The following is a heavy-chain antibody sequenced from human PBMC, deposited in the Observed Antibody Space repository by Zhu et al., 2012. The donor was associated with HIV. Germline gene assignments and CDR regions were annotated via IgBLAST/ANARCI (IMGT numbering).Heavy chain of an antibody. Sequence: QVQLQESGPGLVKPSETLSLTCTVSGGSISSSSYYWGWIRQPPGKGLEWIGSIYYSGSTYYNPSLKSRVTISVDTSNNQFSLKLSSVTAADTAVYYCARDGISSGWYGDAFDIWGQGQWSRLF. CDR1: GGSISSSSYY. CDR3: ARDGISSGWYGDAFDI. CDR2: IYYSGST. J-gene: IGHJ3*02. V-gene: IGHV4-39*07. D-gene: IGHD6-19*01.